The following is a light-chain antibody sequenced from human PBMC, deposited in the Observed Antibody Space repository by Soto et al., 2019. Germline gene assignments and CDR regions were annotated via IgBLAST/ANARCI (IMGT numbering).Light chain of an antibody. CDR1: QIIGNW. CDR3: QQYGTSSRT. V-gene: IGKV1-5*03. Sequence: DTHMTQSPSTLSPTLGDRVTITCRASQIIGNWLAWYQQKPGKAPKLLIYKASSLESGVPSRFSGSGSATEFTLSISSLQPDDFATYYCQQYGTSSRTFGQGTRLEIK. CDR2: KAS. J-gene: IGKJ5*01.